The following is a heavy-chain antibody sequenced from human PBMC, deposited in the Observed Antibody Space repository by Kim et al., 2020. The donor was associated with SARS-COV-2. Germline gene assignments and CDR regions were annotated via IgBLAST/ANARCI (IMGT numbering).Heavy chain of an antibody. J-gene: IGHJ3*02. V-gene: IGHV4-59*01. CDR1: GDSINNYF. Sequence: SETLSLTCTVSGDSINNYFWNWIRQPPGKGLEWIAYIYYNGNTNYNPSLKSRVTISIDMSKNQFSLKLSSVTAADTAVYYCARENDSSGYYHSGGAFDMWGHGTMVTVSS. CDR3: ARENDSSGYYHSGGAFDM. CDR2: IYYNGNT. D-gene: IGHD3-22*01.